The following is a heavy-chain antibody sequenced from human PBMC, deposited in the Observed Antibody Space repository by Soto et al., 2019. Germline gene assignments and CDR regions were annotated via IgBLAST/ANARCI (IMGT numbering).Heavy chain of an antibody. Sequence: ASVKVSCKASGYTFTSYGISWVRQAPGQGLEWMGWISAYNGNTNYAQKLQGRVTMTTDTSTSTAYMELRSLRSDDTAVYYCARGDYYDSSGYYEFDYWGKGTLVTVSS. V-gene: IGHV1-18*01. D-gene: IGHD3-22*01. CDR3: ARGDYYDSSGYYEFDY. J-gene: IGHJ4*02. CDR1: GYTFTSYG. CDR2: ISAYNGNT.